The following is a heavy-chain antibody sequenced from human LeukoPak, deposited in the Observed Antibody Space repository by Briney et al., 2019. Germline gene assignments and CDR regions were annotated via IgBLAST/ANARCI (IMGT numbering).Heavy chain of an antibody. Sequence: SETLSLTCTVSGGSISSYYWSWIRQPPGKGPEWIGYIYYSGSTNYNPSLKSRVTISVDTSKNQFSLKLSSVTAADTAVYYCASFVVGAVDNWFDPWGQGTLVTVSS. CDR3: ASFVVGAVDNWFDP. D-gene: IGHD1-26*01. V-gene: IGHV4-59*01. CDR2: IYYSGST. J-gene: IGHJ5*02. CDR1: GGSISSYY.